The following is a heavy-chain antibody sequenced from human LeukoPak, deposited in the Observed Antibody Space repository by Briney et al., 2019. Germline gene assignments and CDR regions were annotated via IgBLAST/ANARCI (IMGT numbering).Heavy chain of an antibody. CDR3: ARANPVLMVSKYFQH. CDR2: ISGSGGST. Sequence: GGSLRLSCAASGFTFSSYAMSWVRQAPGKGLEWVSGISGSGGSTNYADSVKGRFTISRDNSKNTLYLQMNSLRPEDTAVYYRARANPVLMVSKYFQHWGQGTLVTVSS. CDR1: GFTFSSYA. V-gene: IGHV3-23*01. J-gene: IGHJ1*01. D-gene: IGHD2-8*01.